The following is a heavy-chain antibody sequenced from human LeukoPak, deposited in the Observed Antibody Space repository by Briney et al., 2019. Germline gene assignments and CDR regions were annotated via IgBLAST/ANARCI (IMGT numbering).Heavy chain of an antibody. CDR3: ARAAGDAFDI. V-gene: IGHV4-59*01. J-gene: IGHJ3*02. CDR1: GGSINSYI. CDR2: ISSSGST. Sequence: NPSETLSLTCTVSGGSINSYIWSWLRQPPGKGLEWIGYISSSGSTNYNPSLKSRVTISVDTSKNQFSLKLSSVTAADTAVYYCARAAGDAFDIWGQGTMVTVSS.